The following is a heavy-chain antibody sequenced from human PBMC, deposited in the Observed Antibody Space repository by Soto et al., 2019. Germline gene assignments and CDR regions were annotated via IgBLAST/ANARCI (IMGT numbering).Heavy chain of an antibody. CDR1: GYTFTSYA. J-gene: IGHJ4*02. D-gene: IGHD6-19*01. CDR3: TRHGSGWDC. CDR2: INAGNGNT. V-gene: IGHV1-3*05. Sequence: QVQLVQSGAEEKKPGASVKVSCKASGYTFTSYAMHWVRQAPGQRLEWMGWINAGNGNTTYSQKFQGRVTITRGTSASTNHMALSTRRPEDTAVYYCTRHGSGWDCWGQGTLVTVSS.